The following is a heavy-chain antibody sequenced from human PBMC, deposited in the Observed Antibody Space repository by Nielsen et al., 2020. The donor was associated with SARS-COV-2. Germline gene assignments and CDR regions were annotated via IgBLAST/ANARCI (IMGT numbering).Heavy chain of an antibody. Sequence: GESLKISCAASGFTFSSYAMHWVRQAPGKGLEWVAVISYDGSNKYYADSVKGRFTISRDNSKNTLYLQMNSLRAEDTAVYYCALPWYDWGQGTLVTVSS. CDR3: ALPWYD. J-gene: IGHJ4*02. CDR2: ISYDGSNK. V-gene: IGHV3-30-3*01. CDR1: GFTFSSYA. D-gene: IGHD6-13*01.